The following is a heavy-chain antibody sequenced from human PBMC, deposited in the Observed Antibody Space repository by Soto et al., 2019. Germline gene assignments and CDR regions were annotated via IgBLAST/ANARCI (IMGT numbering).Heavy chain of an antibody. CDR1: GFTFSSYA. Sequence: GGSLRLSCAASGFTFSSYAMSWVRQAPGKVLEWVSAISGSGGSTYYADSVKGRFTISRDNSKNTLYLQMNSLRAEDKAVYYCAKAPSSIAARRDWFDPWGQGXLVTVYS. V-gene: IGHV3-23*01. D-gene: IGHD6-6*01. J-gene: IGHJ5*02. CDR2: ISGSGGST. CDR3: AKAPSSIAARRDWFDP.